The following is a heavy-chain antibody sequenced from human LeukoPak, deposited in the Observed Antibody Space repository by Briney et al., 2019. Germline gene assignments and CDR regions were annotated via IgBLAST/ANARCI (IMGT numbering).Heavy chain of an antibody. D-gene: IGHD6-13*01. V-gene: IGHV3-30*04. CDR2: ISYDGSNK. CDR1: GFTFDDYA. Sequence: GGSLRLSCAASGFTFDDYAMHWVRQAPGKGLEWVAVISYDGSNKYYADSVKGRFTISRDNSKNTLYLQMNSLRAEDTAVYYCASAGYRQLGTFDYWGQGTLVTVSS. J-gene: IGHJ4*02. CDR3: ASAGYRQLGTFDY.